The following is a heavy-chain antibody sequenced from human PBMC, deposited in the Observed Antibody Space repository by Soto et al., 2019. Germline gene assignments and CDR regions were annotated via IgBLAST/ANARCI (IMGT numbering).Heavy chain of an antibody. CDR1: GGTFSRYA. J-gene: IGHJ4*02. Sequence: QVQLVQPGAEVKKPGSSVKVSCKASGGTFSRYAISWVRQAPGQGLEWMGGIIPIFGTANYAQKFQGRVTITADESTSTAYMELSSLRAEDTAVDYCANQGRDGYNHFDYWGQGTLVTVSS. D-gene: IGHD5-12*01. V-gene: IGHV1-69*01. CDR2: IIPIFGTA. CDR3: ANQGRDGYNHFDY.